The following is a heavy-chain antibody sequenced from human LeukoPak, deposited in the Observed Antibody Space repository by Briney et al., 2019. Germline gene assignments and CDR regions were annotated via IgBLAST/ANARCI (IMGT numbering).Heavy chain of an antibody. V-gene: IGHV3-23*01. D-gene: IGHD5-18*01. Sequence: GGSLRLSCAASGFTFTNYAMSWVRQAPGKGLEWVSAISAGGISTYYADSVKGRFTISRDNSKNTLYLQMNSLRAEDTAVYYCAKPSGTAMVFDAFDIWGQGTMVTVSS. J-gene: IGHJ3*02. CDR1: GFTFTNYA. CDR2: ISAGGIST. CDR3: AKPSGTAMVFDAFDI.